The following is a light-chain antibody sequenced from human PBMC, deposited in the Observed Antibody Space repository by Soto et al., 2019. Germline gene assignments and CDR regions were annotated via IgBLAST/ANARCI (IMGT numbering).Light chain of an antibody. V-gene: IGKV3-15*01. CDR1: QSVSSN. CDR2: GAS. CDR3: QQYNKWPLT. J-gene: IGKJ4*01. Sequence: EIVMTQSPATLSVSPGERATLSCRASQSVSSNLAWYQQKPGQAPRLLIYGASTRATDIPATFSGSGSGTEFTLTISSLQSEDFAVYYCQQYNKWPLTFGGGTKVEIK.